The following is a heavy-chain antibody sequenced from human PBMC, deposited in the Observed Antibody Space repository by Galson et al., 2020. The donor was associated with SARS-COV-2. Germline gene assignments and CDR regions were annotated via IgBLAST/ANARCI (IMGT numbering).Heavy chain of an antibody. V-gene: IGHV3-74*01. CDR2: INSDGSST. D-gene: IGHD1-1*01. CDR3: AREDVEEVQPLTGYYYYYYGMDV. J-gene: IGHJ6*02. Sequence: GESLKISCAASEFTLSNYWMHWVRQVPGKGLVCVSRINSDGSSTTYADSVKGRFTHSRDHAKNTLSLQMNSLRSEDTAVYYCAREDVEEVQPLTGYYYYYYGMDVWGQGTTVTVSS. CDR1: EFTLSNYW.